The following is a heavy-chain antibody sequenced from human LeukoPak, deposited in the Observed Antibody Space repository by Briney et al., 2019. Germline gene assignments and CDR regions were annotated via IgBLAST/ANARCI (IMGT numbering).Heavy chain of an antibody. D-gene: IGHD1-26*01. J-gene: IGHJ4*02. CDR1: GCTFSSYE. V-gene: IGHV3-48*03. CDR3: ARDHGWSPDY. Sequence: SLRLSCADSGCTFSSYETNWVRQAPGKGLQRLSYINTSGRTKDYADSVKGRFTISRDNAKNSLYLQMNSLRVEDTAIYYCARDHGWSPDYWGLGTLVTAYS. CDR2: INTSGRTK.